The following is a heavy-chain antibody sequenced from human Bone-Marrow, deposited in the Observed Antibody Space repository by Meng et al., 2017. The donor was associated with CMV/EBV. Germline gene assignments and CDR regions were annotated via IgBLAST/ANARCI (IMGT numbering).Heavy chain of an antibody. D-gene: IGHD3-9*01. CDR1: GYSSSSGYY. V-gene: IGHV4-38-2*02. CDR2: IYHSGST. J-gene: IGHJ5*02. Sequence: SETLSLTCIVSGYSSSSGYYWGWIRQPPGKGLEWIGSIYHSGSTYYNPSLKSRVTISVDTSKNQFSLKLSSVTAADTSVYYCARALYDILTGYNNWFDPWGQGTLVTVSS. CDR3: ARALYDILTGYNNWFDP.